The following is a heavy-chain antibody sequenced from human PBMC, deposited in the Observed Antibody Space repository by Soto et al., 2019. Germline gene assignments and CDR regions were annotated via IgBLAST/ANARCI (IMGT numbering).Heavy chain of an antibody. CDR1: GDGVSSNSAA. V-gene: IGHV6-1*01. Sequence: SQTLSLTCAISGDGVSSNSAAWNWIRQSPSRGLEWLGRTYYRSKWYNEYVVSVKSRMTINPDTSKNQFSLQLNSVTPEDTAVYYCARGAHYYNGMDVWGQGTTVTVSS. CDR3: ARGAHYYNGMDV. CDR2: TYYRSKWYN. J-gene: IGHJ6*02.